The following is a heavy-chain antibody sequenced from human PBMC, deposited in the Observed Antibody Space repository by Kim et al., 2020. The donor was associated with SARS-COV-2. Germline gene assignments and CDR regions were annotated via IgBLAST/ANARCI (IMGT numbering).Heavy chain of an antibody. CDR3: AREQWLDDYFYHAMDV. D-gene: IGHD6-19*01. Sequence: ASVKVSCKASGYTFTTYALQWVRQAPGQRLEWMGWINAGSGNTKYSQNFQGRVTITRDTSASTVYMELSNLRSADTAVYYCAREQWLDDYFYHAMDVWGQ. CDR2: INAGSGNT. CDR1: GYTFTTYA. J-gene: IGHJ6*02. V-gene: IGHV1-3*01.